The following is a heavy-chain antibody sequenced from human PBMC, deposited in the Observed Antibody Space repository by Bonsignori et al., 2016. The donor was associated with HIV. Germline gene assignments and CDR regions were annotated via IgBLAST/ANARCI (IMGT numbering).Heavy chain of an antibody. V-gene: IGHV3-30*02. D-gene: IGHD5/OR15-5a*01. Sequence: WIRQPPGKGLEWVAFIRYDGNNKYYADSVKGRFTISRDNSKNTLYLQMNSLRAEDTAVYYCAKDLPHPGRFDYWGQGTLVTVSS. CDR2: IRYDGNNK. J-gene: IGHJ4*02. CDR3: AKDLPHPGRFDY.